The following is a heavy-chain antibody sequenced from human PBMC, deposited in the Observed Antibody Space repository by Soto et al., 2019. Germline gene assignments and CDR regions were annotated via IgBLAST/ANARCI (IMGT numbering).Heavy chain of an antibody. CDR2: INPNSGGT. CDR1: GYTFTGYY. J-gene: IGHJ5*02. Sequence: VASVKVSCKASGYTFTGYYMHWVRQAPGQGLEWMGWINPNSGGTNYAQKFQGWVTMTRDTSISTAYMELSRLRSDDTAVYYCAGGQSLRFLEWLSSHRNWFDPWGQGTLVTVSS. V-gene: IGHV1-2*04. D-gene: IGHD3-3*01. CDR3: AGGQSLRFLEWLSSHRNWFDP.